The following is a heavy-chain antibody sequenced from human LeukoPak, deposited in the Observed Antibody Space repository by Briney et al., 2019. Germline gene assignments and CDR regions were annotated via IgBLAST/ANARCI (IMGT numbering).Heavy chain of an antibody. CDR1: GGSISSYY. CDR2: IYYSGST. D-gene: IGHD2-21*02. CDR3: ARVPTAYYYYGMDV. Sequence: SETLSLTCTVSGGSISSYYWSWIRQPPGKGLEWIGYIYYSGSTNYNPSLKSRVTISVDTSKNQFSLKLSSVTAADTAVYYCARVPTAYYYYGMDVWGQGTTVTVSS. J-gene: IGHJ6*02. V-gene: IGHV4-59*01.